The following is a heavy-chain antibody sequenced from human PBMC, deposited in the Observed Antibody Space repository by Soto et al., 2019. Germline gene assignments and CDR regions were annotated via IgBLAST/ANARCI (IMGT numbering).Heavy chain of an antibody. Sequence: EVQLLESGGGLAQPGGSLRLSCAASGFSFSSYAMSWVRQAPGKGLEWVSTISAGGGTTYYSDSVKGRFTISTDNSKNTLYLQMTSLRAEDTAVYYCAKGDGLGYCSGGTCYSFEYWGQGTRVAVSS. CDR1: GFSFSSYA. CDR3: AKGDGLGYCSGGTCYSFEY. J-gene: IGHJ4*02. D-gene: IGHD2-15*01. V-gene: IGHV3-23*01. CDR2: ISAGGGTT.